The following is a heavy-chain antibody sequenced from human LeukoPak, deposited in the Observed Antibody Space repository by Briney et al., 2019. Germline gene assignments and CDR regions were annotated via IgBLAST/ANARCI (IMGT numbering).Heavy chain of an antibody. V-gene: IGHV3-21*01. CDR1: GFTFSSYA. CDR2: ISSSSSYI. CDR3: ARGFPIWFDP. J-gene: IGHJ5*02. Sequence: PGGSLRLSCAASGFTFSSYAMHWVRQAPGKGLEWVSSISSSSSYIYYADSVKGRFTISRDNAKNSLYLQMNSLRAEDTAVYYCARGFPIWFDPWGQGTLVTVSS.